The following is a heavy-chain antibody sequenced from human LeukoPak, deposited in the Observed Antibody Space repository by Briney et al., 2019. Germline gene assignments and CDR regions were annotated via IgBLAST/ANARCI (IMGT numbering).Heavy chain of an antibody. CDR1: GFPFRSYA. CDR2: IDGSVRT. Sequence: GGSLRLSCAACGFPFRSYALSWVRLAPGKGLEWVAAIDGSVRTNYADSVKGRFTISRDNSKNTLHLQMNSLRAEDTAVYYCAQDLGFYYGSPGYFDDWGQGALVSVSS. D-gene: IGHD3-10*01. J-gene: IGHJ4*02. V-gene: IGHV3-23*01. CDR3: AQDLGFYYGSPGYFDD.